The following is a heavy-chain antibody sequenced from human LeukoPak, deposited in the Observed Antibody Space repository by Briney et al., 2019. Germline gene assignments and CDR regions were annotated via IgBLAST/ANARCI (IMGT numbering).Heavy chain of an antibody. J-gene: IGHJ6*02. CDR3: ARDTGGINYYYYGMDV. V-gene: IGHV1-46*01. CDR1: GYTLTSYY. Sequence: ASVKVSCKASGYTLTSYYMHWVRQAPGQGLEWLGIINPSGGSTRYVQKFQGRVTMTRDTSTSTVYMELSSLRSEDTAVYYCARDTGGINYYYYGMDVWGQGTTVTVSS. CDR2: INPSGGST. D-gene: IGHD3-16*01.